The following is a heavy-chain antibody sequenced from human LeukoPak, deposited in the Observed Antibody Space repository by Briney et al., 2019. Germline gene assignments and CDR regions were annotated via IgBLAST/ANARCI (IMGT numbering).Heavy chain of an antibody. Sequence: GGSLRLSCAASGFTFNIAWMSWVRQAPGKGLEWVGRIKSKTDGGTIDYAAPVKGKFTISRDDSKNTLYLQMNSLTTEDTAVYYCTSGGWYGVDYWGQGTLVTVSS. CDR2: IKSKTDGGTI. J-gene: IGHJ4*02. V-gene: IGHV3-15*01. CDR1: GFTFNIAW. D-gene: IGHD6-19*01. CDR3: TSGGWYGVDY.